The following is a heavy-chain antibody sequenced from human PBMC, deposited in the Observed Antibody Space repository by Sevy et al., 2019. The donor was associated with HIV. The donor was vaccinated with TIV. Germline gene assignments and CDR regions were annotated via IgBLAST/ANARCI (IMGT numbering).Heavy chain of an antibody. V-gene: IGHV1-46*01. J-gene: IGHJ4*02. Sequence: ASVKVSGKASGYTFTSYYMHWVRQAPGQGLEWMGIINPSGGSTSYAQKFQGRVTMTRDTSTSTVYMELSSLRSEDTAVYYCALGWLVYYFDYWGQGTLVTVSS. CDR2: INPSGGST. D-gene: IGHD6-19*01. CDR1: GYTFTSYY. CDR3: ALGWLVYYFDY.